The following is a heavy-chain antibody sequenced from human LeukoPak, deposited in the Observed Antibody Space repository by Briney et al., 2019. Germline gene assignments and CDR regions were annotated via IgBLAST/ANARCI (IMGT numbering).Heavy chain of an antibody. D-gene: IGHD6-13*01. J-gene: IGHJ4*02. V-gene: IGHV3-23*01. Sequence: GGSLRLSCAASGFTFSSYAMSWVRQAPGKGLEWVSSISGSGGSIYYADSVKGRFTISRDNSKSTLYLQMNSLRAEDTAIYYCAKEAVAAAGPFYYWGQGTLVTVSS. CDR2: ISGSGGSI. CDR3: AKEAVAAAGPFYY. CDR1: GFTFSSYA.